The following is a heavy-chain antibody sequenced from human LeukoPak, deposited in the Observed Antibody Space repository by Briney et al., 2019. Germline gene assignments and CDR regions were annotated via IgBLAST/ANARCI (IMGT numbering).Heavy chain of an antibody. CDR1: GYTFTSYG. D-gene: IGHD1-26*01. CDR2: ISANNGDT. Sequence: ASVKVSCKASGYTFTSYGISWVRQAPGQGLEWVGWISANNGDTDYAQKFQARVTMTTDTSTSTAYMELRSLRSDDTAVYYCARESHVTREDSWGQGTPVTVSS. CDR3: ARESHVTREDS. V-gene: IGHV1-18*01. J-gene: IGHJ4*02.